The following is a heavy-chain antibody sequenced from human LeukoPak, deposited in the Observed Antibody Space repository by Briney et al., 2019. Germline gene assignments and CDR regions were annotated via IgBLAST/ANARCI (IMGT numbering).Heavy chain of an antibody. J-gene: IGHJ5*02. CDR3: ARDPPDSGYPFPGENWFDP. Sequence: ASVEVSCRASGYTFTSYGISWVRQAPGQGLEWMGWISAYNGNTNYAQKLQGRVTMTTDTSTSTAYMELRSLRSDDTAVYYCARDPPDSGYPFPGENWFDPWGRGTLVTVSS. D-gene: IGHD3-10*01. V-gene: IGHV1-18*01. CDR2: ISAYNGNT. CDR1: GYTFTSYG.